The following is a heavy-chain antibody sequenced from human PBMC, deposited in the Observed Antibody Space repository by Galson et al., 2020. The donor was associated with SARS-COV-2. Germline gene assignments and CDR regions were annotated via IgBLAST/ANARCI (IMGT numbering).Heavy chain of an antibody. CDR2: ISSSGST. V-gene: IGHV4-61*02. J-gene: IGHJ4*02. D-gene: IGHD6-19*01. Sequence: SETLSLTCAVSGGSISGISYYWSWIRQPAGKGLEWIGRISSSGSTNYNPSLKSRVTISVDTSKNQFSLKLTSVTAADTAVYYCAAGPVAGTGEWGQGTLVTVSS. CDR1: GGSISGISYY. CDR3: AAGPVAGTGE.